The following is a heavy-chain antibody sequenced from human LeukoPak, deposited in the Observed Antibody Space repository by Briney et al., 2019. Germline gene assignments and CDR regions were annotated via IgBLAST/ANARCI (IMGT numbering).Heavy chain of an antibody. D-gene: IGHD2-15*01. J-gene: IGHJ4*02. CDR2: ISYGGSNK. CDR3: AKDVGMIGYCSGGSCYAIDY. V-gene: IGHV3-30*18. Sequence: GGSLRLSCAASGFSFSDYYMIWIRQLPGKGLEWVAVISYGGSNKFYADSVKGRFTISRDSSKNTLYLQMNSLRAEDTAVYYCAKDVGMIGYCSGGSCYAIDYWGQGTLVTVSS. CDR1: GFSFSDYY.